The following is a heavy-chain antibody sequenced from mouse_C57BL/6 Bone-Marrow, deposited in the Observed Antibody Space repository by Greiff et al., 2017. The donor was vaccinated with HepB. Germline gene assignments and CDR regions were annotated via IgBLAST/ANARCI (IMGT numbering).Heavy chain of an antibody. Sequence: EVNVVESGEGLVKPGGSLKLSCAASGFTFSSYAMSWVRQTPEKRLEWVAYISSGGDYIYYADTVKGRFTISRDNARNTLYLQMSSLKSEDTAMYYCTRDPAIVTTLYYYAMDYWGQGTSVTVSS. CDR3: TRDPAIVTTLYYYAMDY. V-gene: IGHV5-9-1*02. CDR1: GFTFSSYA. D-gene: IGHD2-5*01. CDR2: ISSGGDYI. J-gene: IGHJ4*01.